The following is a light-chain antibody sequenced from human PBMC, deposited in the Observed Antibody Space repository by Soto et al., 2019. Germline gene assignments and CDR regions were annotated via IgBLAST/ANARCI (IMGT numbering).Light chain of an antibody. Sequence: QSALAQPASVSGSPGQSITISCAGTNRDVGGYNYVSWYQQYPGKAPKLIIYEVTYRPSGVSNRFSGSKSGNTASLTISGAQAEDEAEYYCSSYSSSSALDVIFGGGTQLTVL. V-gene: IGLV2-14*01. CDR3: SSYSSSSALDVI. CDR1: NRDVGGYNY. J-gene: IGLJ2*01. CDR2: EVT.